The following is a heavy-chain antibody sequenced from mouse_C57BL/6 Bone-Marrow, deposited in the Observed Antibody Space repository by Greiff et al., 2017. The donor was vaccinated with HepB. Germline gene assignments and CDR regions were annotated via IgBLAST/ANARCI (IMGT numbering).Heavy chain of an antibody. CDR1: GFSLTSYG. J-gene: IGHJ1*03. V-gene: IGHV2-6-1*01. CDR3: ARHVGSSPHWYFDV. Sequence: VKLMESGPGLVAPSQSLSITCTVSGFSLTSYGVHWVRQPPGKGLEWLVVIWSDGSTTYNSALKSRLSISKDNSKSQVFLKMNSLQTDDTAMYYCARHVGSSPHWYFDVWGTGTTVTVSS. D-gene: IGHD1-1*01. CDR2: IWSDGST.